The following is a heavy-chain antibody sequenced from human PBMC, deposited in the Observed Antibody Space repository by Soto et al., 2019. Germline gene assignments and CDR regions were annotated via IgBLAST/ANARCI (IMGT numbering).Heavy chain of an antibody. Sequence: QVQLVESGGGVVQPGRSLRLSCAASGFTFRNYGMHWVRQAPGKGLEWVAVIICDGSNEYYADSVKGRFTISRDNYKNKLYLQMNHWRVDDTALYYCARGWREGYANEPFDIWGEGTMVTVSS. J-gene: IGHJ3*02. CDR3: ARGWREGYANEPFDI. CDR1: GFTFRNYG. CDR2: IICDGSNE. D-gene: IGHD5-12*01. V-gene: IGHV3-33*01.